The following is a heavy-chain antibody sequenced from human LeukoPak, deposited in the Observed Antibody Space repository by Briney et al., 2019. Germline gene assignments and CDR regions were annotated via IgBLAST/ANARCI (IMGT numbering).Heavy chain of an antibody. CDR3: ARVIGQYSSSWPFDY. CDR2: ISGGRTYI. J-gene: IGHJ4*02. Sequence: GRSLRLSRAASGFTFSSYTMNWVRQAPGKGLEWVSSISGGRTYIYYADSLKGRFTISRDNAKNSLYLQMNSLRAEDTAVYYCARVIGQYSSSWPFDYWGQGTLVTVSS. CDR1: GFTFSSYT. D-gene: IGHD6-13*01. V-gene: IGHV3-21*01.